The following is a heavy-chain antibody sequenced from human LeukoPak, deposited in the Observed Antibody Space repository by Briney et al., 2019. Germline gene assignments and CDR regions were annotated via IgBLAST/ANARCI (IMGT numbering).Heavy chain of an antibody. V-gene: IGHV4-61*02. CDR3: ANNYYDSSGYYSPFDY. J-gene: IGHJ4*02. CDR1: GGSVSSGSYY. D-gene: IGHD3-22*01. Sequence: SETLSLTCTVSGGSVSSGSYYWSWIRQPAGKGLEWIGRMFTTGTINYNPSLKSRVTISLDTSKNQFSLKLSSVTAADTAVYYCANNYYDSSGYYSPFDYWGQGTLVTVSS. CDR2: MFTTGTI.